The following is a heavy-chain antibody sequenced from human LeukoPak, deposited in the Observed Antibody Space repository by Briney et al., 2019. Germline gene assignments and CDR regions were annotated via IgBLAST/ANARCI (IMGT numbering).Heavy chain of an antibody. CDR3: AKDRSYYGSGSYSFDY. J-gene: IGHJ4*02. D-gene: IGHD3-10*01. CDR1: GFTFSSYG. Sequence: PGGSLRLSCAASGFTFSSYGMSWVRQAPGKGLEWVSAISGSGGSTYYADSVKGRFTISRDNSKNTLYLQMNSLRAEDTAVYYCAKDRSYYGSGSYSFDYWGQGTLVTVSS. V-gene: IGHV3-23*01. CDR2: ISGSGGST.